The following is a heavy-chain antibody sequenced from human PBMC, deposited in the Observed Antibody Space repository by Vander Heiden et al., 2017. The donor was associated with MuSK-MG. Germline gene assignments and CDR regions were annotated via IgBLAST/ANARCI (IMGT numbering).Heavy chain of an antibody. Sequence: EVQLLESGGVVVQPGGSLRLSCSPSGSTSDDYVMHWVRQAPGKGLEWVSLISWDGGSTYYADSVKGRFTISRDNSKNSLYLQMNSLRAEDTALYYCAKGARYNWNDVRDYYYMDVWGQGTTVTVSS. V-gene: IGHV3-43D*04. D-gene: IGHD1-20*01. CDR1: GSTSDDYV. CDR2: ISWDGGST. J-gene: IGHJ6*03. CDR3: AKGARYNWNDVRDYYYMDV.